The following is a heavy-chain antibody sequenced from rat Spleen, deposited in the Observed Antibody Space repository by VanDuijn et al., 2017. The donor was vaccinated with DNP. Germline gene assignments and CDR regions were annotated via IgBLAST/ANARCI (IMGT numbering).Heavy chain of an antibody. V-gene: IGHV5S11*01. D-gene: IGHD1-11*01. Sequence: EVQLVESGGGLVQPGRSLKLSYAAPGFTFSNYYMAWVRQAPKKGLEWVASITSGGGYTYYRDSVKGRFTISRDNAKSTLYLQMDSLRSEETATYYCAKAGGYSPWYFDYWGQGVMVTVSS. CDR2: ITSGGGYT. CDR3: AKAGGYSPWYFDY. J-gene: IGHJ2*01. CDR1: GFTFSNYY.